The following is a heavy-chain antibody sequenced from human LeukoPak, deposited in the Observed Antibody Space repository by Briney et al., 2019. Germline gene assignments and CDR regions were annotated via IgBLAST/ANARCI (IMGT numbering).Heavy chain of an antibody. CDR2: IYYGGST. CDR3: AREVAAAGIDY. Sequence: SETLSLTCTVSGGSISSYYWSWIRQPPGKGLEWIGYIYYGGSTNYNPSLKSRVTISVDTSKNQFSLKLSSVTAADTAVYYCAREVAAAGIDYWGQGTLVTVSS. D-gene: IGHD6-13*01. V-gene: IGHV4-59*01. J-gene: IGHJ4*02. CDR1: GGSISSYY.